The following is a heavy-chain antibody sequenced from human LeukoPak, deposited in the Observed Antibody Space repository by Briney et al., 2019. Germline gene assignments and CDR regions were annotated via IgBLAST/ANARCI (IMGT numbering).Heavy chain of an antibody. V-gene: IGHV3-23*01. CDR1: GFTFSSYA. J-gene: IGHJ4*02. CDR3: AKTPDSSGYYYYFDY. CDR2: ISGSGGST. D-gene: IGHD3-22*01. Sequence: GGSLRLSCAASGFTFSSYAMSWVRQAPGKGLEWVSAISGSGGSTYYADSVKGRFTISRDNSKNTLYLQMNSLRAEDTAVYYCAKTPDSSGYYYYFDYWGQGTLVTVSS.